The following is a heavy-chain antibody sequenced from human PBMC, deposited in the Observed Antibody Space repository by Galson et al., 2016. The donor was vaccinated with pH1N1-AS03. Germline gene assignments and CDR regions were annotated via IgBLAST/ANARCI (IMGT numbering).Heavy chain of an antibody. CDR3: ATDSRGGSYYGVS. D-gene: IGHD1-26*01. Sequence: SLRLSCAVSGLIFKNTWMSWVRQAPGMGLEWVGRIQSKFNGGAIDYAAAVTGRFTISRDDSQNTLYLQMNNLKTEDTGLYYYATDSRGGSYYGVSWGHGTLVTVSS. V-gene: IGHV3-15*01. CDR2: IQSKFNGGAI. CDR1: GLIFKNTW. J-gene: IGHJ5*01.